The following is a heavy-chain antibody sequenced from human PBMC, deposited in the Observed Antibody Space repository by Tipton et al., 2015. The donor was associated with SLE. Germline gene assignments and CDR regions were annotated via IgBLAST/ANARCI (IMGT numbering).Heavy chain of an antibody. D-gene: IGHD3-3*01. CDR3: ARDLSGGHYDL. J-gene: IGHJ2*01. CDR2: LYYSGNT. CDR1: GGSVNDYY. Sequence: LRLSCTVSGGSVNDYYWSWIRLPPGKGLEWIGYLYYSGNTNYNPSLKSQVTVSIDTSKNQFSLNLSSVTAADTAVYYCARDLSGGHYDLWGRGALVTVSS. V-gene: IGHV4-59*02.